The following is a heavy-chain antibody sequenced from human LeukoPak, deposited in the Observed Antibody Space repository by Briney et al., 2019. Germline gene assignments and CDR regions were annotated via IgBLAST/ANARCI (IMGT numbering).Heavy chain of an antibody. CDR1: GYTFTSYD. V-gene: IGHV1-8*01. D-gene: IGHD3-3*01. J-gene: IGHJ4*02. Sequence: ASVKVSCKASGYTFTSYDINWVRQATGQGLEWMGWMNPNSGNTGYAQKFQGRVTMTRNTSISTAYMELSSLRSEDTAVYYCTRALRGFLETPSDSWGQGTLVTVSS. CDR3: TRALRGFLETPSDS. CDR2: MNPNSGNT.